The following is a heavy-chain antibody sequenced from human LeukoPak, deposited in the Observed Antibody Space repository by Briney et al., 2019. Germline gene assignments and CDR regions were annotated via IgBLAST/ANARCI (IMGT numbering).Heavy chain of an antibody. V-gene: IGHV3-33*01. Sequence: GRSLRLSCAASGFTFSSYGMHWVRQAPGKGLEWVAVIWYDGSNKYYADSVKGRFTISRDNSKNTLYPQMNSLRAEDTAVYYCARNGGVPHITMVRGVIHNYYYGMDVWGQGTTVTVSS. D-gene: IGHD3-10*01. CDR3: ARNGGVPHITMVRGVIHNYYYGMDV. CDR1: GFTFSSYG. CDR2: IWYDGSNK. J-gene: IGHJ6*02.